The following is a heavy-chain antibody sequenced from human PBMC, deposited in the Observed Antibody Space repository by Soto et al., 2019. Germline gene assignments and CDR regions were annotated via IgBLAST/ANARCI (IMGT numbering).Heavy chain of an antibody. Sequence: VGSLRLSCAASGFTFSSYSMNWVRQAPVKGLEWVSSISSGSTYIYYADSVKGRFAISRDNAKNSLYLQMNSLRAEDTAVYYCARDPSSGWEHFQHWGQATLVTVSS. CDR2: ISSGSTYI. V-gene: IGHV3-21*01. D-gene: IGHD6-19*01. CDR3: ARDPSSGWEHFQH. J-gene: IGHJ1*01. CDR1: GFTFSSYS.